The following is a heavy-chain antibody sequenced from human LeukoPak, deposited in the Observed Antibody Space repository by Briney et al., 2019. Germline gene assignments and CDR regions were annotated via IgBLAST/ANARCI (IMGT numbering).Heavy chain of an antibody. Sequence: KASETLSLTCTVSGVSITSSRFYRAWIRQSPGKGLEWIGNVFYSGKTYYNPSLRGRVTISVDTSKSQFSLKLNSVAAADTATYYCARHLKDDYNSDYWYLDLWGRGTLITVSS. CDR2: VFYSGKT. D-gene: IGHD5-24*01. J-gene: IGHJ2*01. CDR3: ARHLKDDYNSDYWYLDL. CDR1: GVSITSSRFY. V-gene: IGHV4-39*01.